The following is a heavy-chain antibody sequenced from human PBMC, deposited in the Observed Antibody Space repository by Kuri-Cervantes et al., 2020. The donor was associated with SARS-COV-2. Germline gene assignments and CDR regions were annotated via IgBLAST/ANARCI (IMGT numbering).Heavy chain of an antibody. D-gene: IGHD3-22*01. J-gene: IGHJ5*02. CDR3: ARSGYYYNSWFDP. V-gene: IGHV3-11*04. CDR2: ISSSGSTI. Sequence: GESLKISCAASGFTFSDYYMSWIRQAPGKGLEWVSYISSSGSTIYYADSVKGRFTISRDNAKNSLYLQMNSLRAEDTAVYYCARSGYYYNSWFDPWGQGTLVTVSS. CDR1: GFTFSDYY.